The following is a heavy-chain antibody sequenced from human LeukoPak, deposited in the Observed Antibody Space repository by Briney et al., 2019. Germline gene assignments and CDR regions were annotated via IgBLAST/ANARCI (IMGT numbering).Heavy chain of an antibody. D-gene: IGHD1-26*01. CDR3: ERISLCPAYSGTYCYYFDY. CDR1: GGSISSSSYY. Sequence: SETLSLTCTVSGGSISSSSYYWGWIRQPPGKGLEWIGSIYYSGSTYYNPSLKSRVTISVDRSKNQFSLKLSSVTAADTAVYYCERISLCPAYSGTYCYYFDYWGQGTLVTVSS. CDR2: IYYSGST. J-gene: IGHJ4*02. V-gene: IGHV4-39*07.